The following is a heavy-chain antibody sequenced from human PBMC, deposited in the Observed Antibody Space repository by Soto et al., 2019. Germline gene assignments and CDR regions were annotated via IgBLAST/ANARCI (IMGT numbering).Heavy chain of an antibody. D-gene: IGHD6-19*01. CDR2: IYYSGST. CDR1: GGSISSGYYY. V-gene: IGHV4-30-4*01. Sequence: PSETLSLTCTVSGGSISSGYYYWSWIRQPPGKGLEWIGYIYYSGSTYYNPSLKSRVTISVDTSKNQFSLKLSSVTAADTAVYYCARTAENNWFDPWGQGTLVTVSS. CDR3: ARTAENNWFDP. J-gene: IGHJ5*02.